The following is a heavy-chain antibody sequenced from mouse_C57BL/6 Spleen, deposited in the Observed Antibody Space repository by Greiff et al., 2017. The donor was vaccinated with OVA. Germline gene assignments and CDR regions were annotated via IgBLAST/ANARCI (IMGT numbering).Heavy chain of an antibody. CDR1: GYTFTSYW. CDR3: ARDGGSFYYFDY. D-gene: IGHD1-1*02. CDR2: IHPNSGST. V-gene: IGHV1-64*01. J-gene: IGHJ2*01. Sequence: QVQLQQPGAELAKPGASVKLSCKASGYTFTSYWMHWVKQRPGQGLEWIGMIHPNSGSTNYNEKFKSKATLTVDKSSSTAYMQLSSLTSEDAAVYYCARDGGSFYYFDYWGQGTTLTVSS.